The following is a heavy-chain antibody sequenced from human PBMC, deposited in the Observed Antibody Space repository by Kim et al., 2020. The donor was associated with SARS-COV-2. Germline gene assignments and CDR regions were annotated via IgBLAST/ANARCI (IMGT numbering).Heavy chain of an antibody. V-gene: IGHV3-23*01. D-gene: IGHD1-26*01. CDR3: AKEYSGTSSGAFDI. CDR2: ITGSGGTT. Sequence: GGSLRLSCAASGFTFSSYAMNWVRQAPGKGLEWVSGITGSGGTTFYADSVKGQFAISRDNSKNTLYLQMNSLRVEDTAVYYCAKEYSGTSSGAFDIWGQGTMVIVSS. CDR1: GFTFSSYA. J-gene: IGHJ3*02.